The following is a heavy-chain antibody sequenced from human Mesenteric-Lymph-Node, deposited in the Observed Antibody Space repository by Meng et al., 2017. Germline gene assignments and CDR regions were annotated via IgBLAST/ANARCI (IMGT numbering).Heavy chain of an antibody. CDR2: IWNDGRNY. J-gene: IGHJ3*02. CDR1: GFVISNTG. Sequence: GESLKISCAASGFVISNTGVHWVRQAPGKGLEWVAVIWNDGRNYCYADSAKGRFTISVDNAKNTVSLEINSLRDEDTAVYYCARDRGAAPFDIWGQGTVVTVSS. CDR3: ARDRGAAPFDI. D-gene: IGHD2-15*01. V-gene: IGHV3-33*01.